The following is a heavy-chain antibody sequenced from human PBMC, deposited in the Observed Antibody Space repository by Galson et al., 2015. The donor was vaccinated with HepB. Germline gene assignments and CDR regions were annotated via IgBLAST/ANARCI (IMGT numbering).Heavy chain of an antibody. V-gene: IGHV3-74*01. CDR1: GFTFSSHW. Sequence: SLRLSCAASGFTFSSHWMFWVRQAPGKGLVWVARIHGDGSSINYADSVQGRFTISRDNAKNTLYLQMNSLRAEDTAMYYCARTYCSGVTCYLWYFDLGGRGTLVTASS. J-gene: IGHJ2*01. CDR2: IHGDGSSI. D-gene: IGHD2-15*01. CDR3: ARTYCSGVTCYLWYFDL.